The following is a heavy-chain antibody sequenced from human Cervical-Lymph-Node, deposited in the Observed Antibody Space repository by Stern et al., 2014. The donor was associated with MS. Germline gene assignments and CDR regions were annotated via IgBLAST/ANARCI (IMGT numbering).Heavy chain of an antibody. V-gene: IGHV1-69*01. D-gene: IGHD3-3*01. CDR3: AREGTIFGVVTNYYYYGMDV. CDR2: IIPLFGTA. Sequence: EQLVESGAEVKKPGSSVKVSCKASGGTFSSYAISWVRQAPGQGLEWMGGIIPLFGTANYAQKFQGRVTITADESTSTAYMELSSLRSEDTAVYYCAREGTIFGVVTNYYYYGMDVWGQGTTVTVSS. J-gene: IGHJ6*02. CDR1: GGTFSSYA.